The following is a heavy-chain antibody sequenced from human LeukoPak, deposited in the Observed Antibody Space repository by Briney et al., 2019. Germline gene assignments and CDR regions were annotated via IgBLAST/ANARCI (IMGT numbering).Heavy chain of an antibody. V-gene: IGHV3-13*01. CDR1: GFTISSHD. D-gene: IGHD1-1*01. CDR2: IETAGDS. Sequence: GGSLRLSCTASGFTISSHDMHSVRQTTGKGLEWVAIIETAGDSHYADSVKGRVTVSRENAKNSLYLQMNSLRAGDTALYYCTRGARRVQLPRSYDFDVWGQGTVVTVSS. J-gene: IGHJ3*01. CDR3: TRGARRVQLPRSYDFDV.